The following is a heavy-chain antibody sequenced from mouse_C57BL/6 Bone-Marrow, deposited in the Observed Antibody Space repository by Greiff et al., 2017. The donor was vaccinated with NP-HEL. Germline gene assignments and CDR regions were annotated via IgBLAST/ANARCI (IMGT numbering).Heavy chain of an antibody. V-gene: IGHV1-64*01. Sequence: QVQLQQPGAELVKPGASVKLSCKASGYTFTSSWMHWVKQRPGQGLEWIGMIHPNSGSTNYNEKFKSKATLTVDKSSSTAYMQLSSLTSEDSAVYYCARLGGSSPFAYWGQGTLVTVSA. D-gene: IGHD1-1*01. J-gene: IGHJ3*01. CDR1: GYTFTSSW. CDR3: ARLGGSSPFAY. CDR2: IHPNSGST.